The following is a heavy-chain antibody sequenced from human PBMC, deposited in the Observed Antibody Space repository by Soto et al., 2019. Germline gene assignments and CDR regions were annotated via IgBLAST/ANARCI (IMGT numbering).Heavy chain of an antibody. CDR3: ARSETSRNAFDI. CDR2: IYYSGST. Sequence: SETLSLTCTVSGGSISSGGYYWSWIRQHPGKGLGWIGYIYYSGSTYYNPSLKSRVTISVDTSKNQFSLKLSSVTAADTAVYYCARSETSRNAFDIWGQGTMVTVSS. V-gene: IGHV4-31*03. CDR1: GGSISSGGYY. J-gene: IGHJ3*02.